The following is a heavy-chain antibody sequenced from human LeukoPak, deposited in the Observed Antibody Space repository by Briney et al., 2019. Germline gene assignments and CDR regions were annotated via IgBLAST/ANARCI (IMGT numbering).Heavy chain of an antibody. CDR3: ARDSGEVAVNFDY. D-gene: IGHD6-19*01. V-gene: IGHV1-2*02. CDR2: INPNSGGT. Sequence: ASVKVSCTASGYTFTGYYMHWVRQAPGQGLEWMGWINPNSGGTNYAQKFQGRVTMTRDTSISTAYMELSRLRSDDTAVYYCARDSGEVAVNFDYWGQGTLVTVSS. J-gene: IGHJ4*02. CDR1: GYTFTGYY.